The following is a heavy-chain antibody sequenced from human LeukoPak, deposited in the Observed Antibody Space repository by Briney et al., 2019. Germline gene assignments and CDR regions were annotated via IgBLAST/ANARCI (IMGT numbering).Heavy chain of an antibody. V-gene: IGHV3-74*03. D-gene: IGHD2-15*01. Sequence: GGPLRLSCVASGFTFRGYWMHWVRQVPGKGLMAVSRITPDGNAVAYADSVKGRFTISRDNAKNSLYLEINSLTAWDTGLYYCTRSGHSNGYDYWGREPRVSVS. CDR1: GFTFRGYW. CDR3: TRSGHSNGYDY. J-gene: IGHJ4*02. CDR2: ITPDGNAV.